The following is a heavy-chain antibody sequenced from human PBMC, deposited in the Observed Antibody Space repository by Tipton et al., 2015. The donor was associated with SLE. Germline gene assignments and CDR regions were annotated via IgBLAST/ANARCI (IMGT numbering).Heavy chain of an antibody. CDR1: GDSVSRNGAA. J-gene: IGHJ4*02. CDR2: TYYRSEWYS. Sequence: GLVKPSQTLSLTCAISGDSVSRNGAAWNWIRQSPSRGLEWLGRTYYRSEWYSDYALSVRSRITINPDTSKNQFSLQLNSVTPEDTAVYFCARISVAARGFDYWSQGNLVTVSS. V-gene: IGHV6-1*01. D-gene: IGHD6-19*01. CDR3: ARISVAARGFDY.